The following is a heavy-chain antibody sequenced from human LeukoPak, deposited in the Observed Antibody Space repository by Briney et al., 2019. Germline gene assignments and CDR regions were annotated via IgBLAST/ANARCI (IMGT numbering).Heavy chain of an antibody. D-gene: IGHD3-10*01. CDR1: GGSFSGYY. CDR3: ARNYYYGSGSPQAY. J-gene: IGHJ4*02. V-gene: IGHV4-34*01. CDR2: INHSGST. Sequence: SETLSLTCAVYGGSFSGYYWSWIRQPPGKGLEWIGEINHSGSTNYNPSLKSRVTISVDTSKNQFSLKLSSVTAADTAVYYCARNYYYGSGSPQAYWGQGTLVTVSS.